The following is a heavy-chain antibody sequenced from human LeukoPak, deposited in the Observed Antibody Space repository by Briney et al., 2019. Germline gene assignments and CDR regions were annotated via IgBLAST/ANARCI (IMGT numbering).Heavy chain of an antibody. CDR2: ISSSSTTI. D-gene: IGHD3-22*01. CDR1: GFTFRSYS. V-gene: IGHV3-48*01. J-gene: IGHJ4*02. Sequence: RPGGSLRLSCAASGFTFRSYSMNWVRQAPGKGLEWISYISSSSTTIYYADSVKGRFTIPRDNAKNSLYLQMNSLGAEDTAVYYCASTAGYFNYWGQGTLVTVSS. CDR3: ASTAGYFNY.